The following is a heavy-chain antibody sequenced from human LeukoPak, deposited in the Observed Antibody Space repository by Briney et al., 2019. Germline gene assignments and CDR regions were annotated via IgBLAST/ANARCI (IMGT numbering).Heavy chain of an antibody. D-gene: IGHD5-18*01. CDR3: AKDWYSYTNRYYYYYYMDV. Sequence: GGSLRLSCAASAFTFSSYGMHWVRQAPGKGLEWVAYIQYDRTNEQYAHSVKGRFRISRDNSNNILYLQMNSLRTEDTAVYYCAKDWYSYTNRYYYYYYMDVWGKGTTVTISS. J-gene: IGHJ6*03. CDR2: IQYDRTNE. CDR1: AFTFSSYG. V-gene: IGHV3-30*02.